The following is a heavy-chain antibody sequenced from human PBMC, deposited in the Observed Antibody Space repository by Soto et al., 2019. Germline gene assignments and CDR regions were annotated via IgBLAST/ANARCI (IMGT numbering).Heavy chain of an antibody. Sequence: PSETLSLTCTVSGGSISSGDYYWSWIRQPPGKGLEWIGYIYYSGSTYYNPSLKSRVTISVDTSKNQFSLKLSSVTAADTAVYYCARGVVVAATPANYYYYYGMDVWGQGTTVTVSS. D-gene: IGHD2-15*01. V-gene: IGHV4-30-4*01. J-gene: IGHJ6*02. CDR3: ARGVVVAATPANYYYYYGMDV. CDR1: GGSISSGDYY. CDR2: IYYSGST.